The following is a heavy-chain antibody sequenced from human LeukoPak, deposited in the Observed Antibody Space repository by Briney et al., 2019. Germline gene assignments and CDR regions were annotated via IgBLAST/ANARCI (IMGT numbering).Heavy chain of an antibody. D-gene: IGHD3-22*01. Sequence: GGSLRLSCAASGFTFSSYGMHWVRQAPGKGLEWVAVIWYGGSNKYYADSVKGRFTISRDNSKNTLYLQMNSLRAEDTAVYYCARRNIYYYDSSDYYVYWGQGTLVTVSS. J-gene: IGHJ4*02. V-gene: IGHV3-33*08. CDR1: GFTFSSYG. CDR2: IWYGGSNK. CDR3: ARRNIYYYDSSDYYVY.